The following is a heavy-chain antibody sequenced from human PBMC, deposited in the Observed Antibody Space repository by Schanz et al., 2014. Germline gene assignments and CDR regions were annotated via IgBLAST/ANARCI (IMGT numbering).Heavy chain of an antibody. CDR2: MYINSGST. V-gene: IGHV3-53*01. Sequence: EVQLVESGGGLVQPGGSLRLSCAVSGFTVNTNYMSWVRQAPGKGLEWISSMYINSGSTQYADSVKGRFIISRDSSKNTVYLQMNSLRAEDTAVYYCAKDVGYGDYYDFWGQGTLVTVSS. CDR3: AKDVGYGDYYDF. D-gene: IGHD4-17*01. J-gene: IGHJ4*02. CDR1: GFTVNTNY.